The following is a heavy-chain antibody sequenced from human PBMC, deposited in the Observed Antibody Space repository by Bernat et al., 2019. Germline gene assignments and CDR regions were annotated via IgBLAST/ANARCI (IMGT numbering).Heavy chain of an antibody. CDR1: GGSISSGSYY. D-gene: IGHD3-3*01. J-gene: IGHJ5*02. CDR2: IYTSGST. V-gene: IGHV4-61*02. CDR3: ARVIPLRFLAKFDP. Sequence: QVQLRESDPGLVKPSQTLSLTCTVSGGSISSGSYYWSWIRQPAGKGLEWIGRIYTSGSTNYNPSLKSRVTISVDTSKNQFSLKLSSVTAADTAVYYCARVIPLRFLAKFDPWGQGTLVTVSS.